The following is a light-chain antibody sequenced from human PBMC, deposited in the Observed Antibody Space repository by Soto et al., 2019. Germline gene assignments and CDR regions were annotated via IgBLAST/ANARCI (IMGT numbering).Light chain of an antibody. CDR3: GTWDSSLSALYV. V-gene: IGLV1-51*01. CDR1: SSNIGNNY. J-gene: IGLJ1*01. Sequence: VLTQPPSVSAAPGQKVTISCSGSSSNIGNNYVSWYQQLPGTAPKLLIYDNNKRPSGIPDLFSGSKSGTSATLGITGLQTGDEADYYCGTWDSSLSALYVFGTGTKVTVL. CDR2: DNN.